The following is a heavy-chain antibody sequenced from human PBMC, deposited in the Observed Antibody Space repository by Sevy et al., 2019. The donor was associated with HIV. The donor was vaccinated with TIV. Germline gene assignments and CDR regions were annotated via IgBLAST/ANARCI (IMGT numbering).Heavy chain of an antibody. J-gene: IGHJ4*02. V-gene: IGHV3-30*04. CDR1: GFTFSSHA. CDR3: ARDLISGSYSQSLDY. D-gene: IGHD1-26*01. Sequence: GGSLRLSCAASGFTFSSHAMHWVRQAPGKGLDWVAVISSDGNSQYSADSVKGRFTISRDNSKNTLYLQMDSLSVEDTAVYYCARDLISGSYSQSLDYWGQGTLVTVSS. CDR2: ISSDGNSQ.